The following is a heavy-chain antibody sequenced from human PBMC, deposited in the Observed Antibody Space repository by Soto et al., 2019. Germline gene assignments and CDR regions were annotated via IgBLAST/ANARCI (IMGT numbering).Heavy chain of an antibody. J-gene: IGHJ4*02. D-gene: IGHD6-13*01. Sequence: SETLSLTCSVSGGSISSSSYYLGWIRQPPGKGLEWIGSIYYSGSTYYNPSLKSRVTISVDTSKNQFSLKLSSVTAADTAVYYCARGLSSSWNNWGQGTLLTVSS. CDR1: GGSISSSSYY. V-gene: IGHV4-39*07. CDR3: ARGLSSSWNN. CDR2: IYYSGST.